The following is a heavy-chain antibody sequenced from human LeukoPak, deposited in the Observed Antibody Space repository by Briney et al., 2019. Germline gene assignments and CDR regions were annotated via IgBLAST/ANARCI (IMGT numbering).Heavy chain of an antibody. J-gene: IGHJ4*02. CDR3: ARSPGEFGRTQSDY. Sequence: SGTLSLTCAVYGGSFSGYYWSWIRQPPGKGLEWIGEINHSGSTNYNPSLKSRVTISVDTSKNQFSLKLSAVTAADTAVYYCARSPGEFGRTQSDYWGQGTLVTVSS. D-gene: IGHD3-16*01. CDR1: GGSFSGYY. V-gene: IGHV4-34*01. CDR2: INHSGST.